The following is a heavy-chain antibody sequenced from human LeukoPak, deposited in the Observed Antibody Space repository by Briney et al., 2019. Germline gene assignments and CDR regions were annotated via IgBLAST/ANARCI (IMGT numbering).Heavy chain of an antibody. CDR1: GFTFNSYA. V-gene: IGHV3-21*01. Sequence: GGSLRLSCAASGFTFNSYAMSWVRQAPGKGLEWVSSISTSTSSIYYADSVKGRFTISRDNAKNSLSLQMNSLSVEDTAVYYCARGRDDYFLNYWGQGTLVTVSS. CDR2: ISTSTSSI. J-gene: IGHJ4*02. D-gene: IGHD2/OR15-2a*01. CDR3: ARGRDDYFLNY.